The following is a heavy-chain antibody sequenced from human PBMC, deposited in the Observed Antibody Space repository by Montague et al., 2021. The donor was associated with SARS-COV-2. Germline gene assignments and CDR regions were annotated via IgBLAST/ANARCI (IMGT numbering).Heavy chain of an antibody. Sequence: LVKPTQTLTLTCTFSGFSLSTSGMCVSWIRQPAGKGLEWIGRIYTSGSTNYNPSLKSRVTISVDTSKNQFSLKLSSVTAADTAVYYCARAPHYDFWSGYYLGEGYYYYYMDVWGKGTTVTVSS. D-gene: IGHD3-3*01. CDR1: GFSLSTSGM. J-gene: IGHJ6*03. CDR2: IYTSGST. CDR3: ARAPHYDFWSGYYLGEGYYYYYMDV. V-gene: IGHV4-61*02.